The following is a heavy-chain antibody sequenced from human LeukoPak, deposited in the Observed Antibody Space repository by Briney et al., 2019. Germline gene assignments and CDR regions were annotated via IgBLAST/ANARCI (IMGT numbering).Heavy chain of an antibody. Sequence: PSETLSLTCTVSGDSISNYYWSWIRQPPGKGLEWIGYIYYSGSTNYNPSLKSRVTISVDTSKNQFSLRLSSVTAADTAVYYCARVTGYMVEDYFDYWGQGTLVTVSS. V-gene: IGHV4-59*01. D-gene: IGHD5-12*01. CDR3: ARVTGYMVEDYFDY. J-gene: IGHJ4*02. CDR2: IYYSGST. CDR1: GDSISNYY.